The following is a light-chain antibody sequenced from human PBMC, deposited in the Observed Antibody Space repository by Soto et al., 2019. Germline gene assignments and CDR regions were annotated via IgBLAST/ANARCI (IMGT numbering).Light chain of an antibody. CDR2: AAS. V-gene: IGKV1-39*01. CDR3: QQSYSTPPWT. CDR1: QSISSY. J-gene: IGKJ1*01. Sequence: DIQMTQSPSSLSASVGDRVTITCRASQSISSYLNWYQQKPGKAPKLLIYAASSLQSGVPSRFSGSGSGTDFTLTISSLQPEDFATYYCQQSYSTPPWTFGQGTKVDIK.